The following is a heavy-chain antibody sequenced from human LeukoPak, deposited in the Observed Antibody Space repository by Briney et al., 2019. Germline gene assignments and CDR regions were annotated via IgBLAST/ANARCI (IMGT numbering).Heavy chain of an antibody. J-gene: IGHJ5*02. V-gene: IGHV4-4*07. D-gene: IGHD3-10*01. Sequence: SETLSLTCTVSGGSISNYYWSWIRQPAGKGLEWIGRIYPSGNTNYNPSLKSRVTMSVDTSKNQLSMKLSSVTAAYTAIYYCARDQAPYSSEYIWFDPWGQVTLVTVSS. CDR2: IYPSGNT. CDR1: GGSISNYY. CDR3: ARDQAPYSSEYIWFDP.